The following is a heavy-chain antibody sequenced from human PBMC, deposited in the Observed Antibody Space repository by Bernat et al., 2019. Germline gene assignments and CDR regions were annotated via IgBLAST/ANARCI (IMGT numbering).Heavy chain of an antibody. CDR1: GFTFSSYA. Sequence: EVQLVESGGGLVQPGGSLRLSCAASGFTFSSYAMSWVRQAPGKGLEWVSAISGSGGSTYYADSVKGRFTISRDNSKNTLFLQMNSLRAEDTAVYYCAKEDYYGSGSPVGYFDYWGQGTLVTVSS. V-gene: IGHV3-23*04. D-gene: IGHD3-10*01. CDR3: AKEDYYGSGSPVGYFDY. J-gene: IGHJ4*02. CDR2: ISGSGGST.